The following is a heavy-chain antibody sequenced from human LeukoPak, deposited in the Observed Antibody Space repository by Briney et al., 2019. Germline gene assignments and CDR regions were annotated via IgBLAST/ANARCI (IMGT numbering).Heavy chain of an antibody. J-gene: IGHJ4*02. CDR3: AKDSQSHAWSQFDC. V-gene: IGHV3-30-3*01. D-gene: IGHD2-15*01. CDR2: ISYDGSNK. CDR1: GFTFSSYA. Sequence: GGSLRLSCAASGFTFSSYAMHWVRQAPGKGLEWVAVISYDGSNKYYADSVKGRFTISRDNSKNTLYLQMNSLRAEDTAMYYCAKDSQSHAWSQFDCWGQGALVTVSS.